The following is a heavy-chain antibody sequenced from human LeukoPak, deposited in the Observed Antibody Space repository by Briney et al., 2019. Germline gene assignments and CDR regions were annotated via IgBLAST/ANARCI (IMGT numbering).Heavy chain of an antibody. CDR1: GYTFTGYY. D-gene: IGHD2-2*02. CDR2: INPNSGGT. Sequence: ASVMVSCKASGYTFTGYYMHWVRQAPGQGLEWMGWINPNSGGTNYAQKFQGRVTMTRDTSISTAYMELSRLRSDDTAVYYCATAYCSSTSCYIHWFDPWGQGTLVTVSS. J-gene: IGHJ5*02. CDR3: ATAYCSSTSCYIHWFDP. V-gene: IGHV1-2*02.